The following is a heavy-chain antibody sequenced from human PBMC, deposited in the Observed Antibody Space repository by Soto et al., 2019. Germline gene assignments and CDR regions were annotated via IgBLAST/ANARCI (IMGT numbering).Heavy chain of an antibody. CDR1: GFTFSAYY. CDR2: ISSSGDTG. CDR3: ARDRGAVVGQYFDY. J-gene: IGHJ4*02. V-gene: IGHV3-11*01. Sequence: QVQLVESGGGLVKPGGSLRLSCAASGFTFSAYYMSWIRQAPGKGLEWISYISSSGDTGNYADSVKGRFTVSRDNAKXSLYLQXNXXXAEDTAVYYCARDRGAVVGQYFDYWGQGTLVTVSS. D-gene: IGHD6-19*01.